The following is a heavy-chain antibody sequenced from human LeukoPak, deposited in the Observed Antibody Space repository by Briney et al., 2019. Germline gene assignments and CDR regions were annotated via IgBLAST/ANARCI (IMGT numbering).Heavy chain of an antibody. V-gene: IGHV4-4*07. CDR2: VYTSGNA. D-gene: IGHD2-8*01. J-gene: IGHJ3*02. CDR3: AGLGGYCTNAVCYSTFDI. Sequence: SETLSLTCTVSGGSISSYYWSWLRQPAGKGLEWIGRVYTSGNANYNPSLKSRVTMSPDTSKNQFSLKLNSVTAADTAVYYRAGLGGYCTNAVCYSTFDIWGQGTMVTVSS. CDR1: GGSISSYY.